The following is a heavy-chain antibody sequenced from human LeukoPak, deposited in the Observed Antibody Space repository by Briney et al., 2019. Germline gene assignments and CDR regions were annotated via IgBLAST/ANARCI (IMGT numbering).Heavy chain of an antibody. V-gene: IGHV4-4*02. CDR2: IYHSGST. CDR1: GGSISSSNW. Sequence: SETLSLTCAVSGGSISSSNWWSWVRQPPGKGLAWIGEIYHSGSTNYNPSLKSRVTISVDKSKNQFSLRLSSVTAADTAVYYCARLQYCSGTSCCWFDPWGQGTLVTVSS. J-gene: IGHJ5*02. CDR3: ARLQYCSGTSCCWFDP. D-gene: IGHD2-2*01.